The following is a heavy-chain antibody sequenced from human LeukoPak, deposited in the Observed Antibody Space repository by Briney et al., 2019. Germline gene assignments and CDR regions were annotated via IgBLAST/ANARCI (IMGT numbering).Heavy chain of an antibody. Sequence: PGGSLRLSCAASGFTVSSNYMSWVRQAPGKGLEWVSVIYSGGSTYYADSVKGRFTISRDNSKNTLYLQMNSLRAGDTAVYYCARDQHYDSPDDYWGQGTLVTVSS. V-gene: IGHV3-66*01. CDR3: ARDQHYDSPDDY. CDR1: GFTVSSNY. J-gene: IGHJ4*02. D-gene: IGHD3-22*01. CDR2: IYSGGST.